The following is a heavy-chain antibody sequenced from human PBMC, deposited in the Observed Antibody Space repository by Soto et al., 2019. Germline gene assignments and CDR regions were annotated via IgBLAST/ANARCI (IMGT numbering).Heavy chain of an antibody. CDR1: GGSISSSSYY. Sequence: SETLSLTCTVSGGSISSSSYYWGWIRQPPGKGLEWIGSIYYSGSTYYNPSLKSRVTISVDTSKNQFSLKLSSVTAADTAVYYCARTGVDILTGYYNAFDIWGQGTMVTVSS. CDR2: IYYSGST. CDR3: ARTGVDILTGYYNAFDI. V-gene: IGHV4-39*01. J-gene: IGHJ3*02. D-gene: IGHD3-9*01.